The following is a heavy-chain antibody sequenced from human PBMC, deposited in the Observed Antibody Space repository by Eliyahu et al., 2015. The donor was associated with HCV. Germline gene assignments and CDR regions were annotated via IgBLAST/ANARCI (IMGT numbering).Heavy chain of an antibody. Sequence: EVQLVQSGGGLVQPGGSLRLSCAASGFTFSNNWRAWVRQAPGKGLEWVANIKEDGSEKKFVDSVKGRFTISRDNAKNSLFLQMNSLRAEDTAVYFCARDSGRAWGIFDYWGQGTLVTVSS. D-gene: IGHD3-16*01. J-gene: IGHJ4*02. V-gene: IGHV3-7*03. CDR1: GFTFSNNW. CDR3: ARDSGRAWGIFDY. CDR2: IKEDGSEK.